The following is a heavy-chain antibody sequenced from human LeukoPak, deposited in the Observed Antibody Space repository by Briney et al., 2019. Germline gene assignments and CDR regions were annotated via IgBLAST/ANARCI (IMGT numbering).Heavy chain of an antibody. CDR1: GGSIRNYY. J-gene: IGHJ3*02. CDR2: IYYSGSA. D-gene: IGHD2-21*02. CDR3: ARGTVTASMKAFDI. V-gene: IGHV4-59*08. Sequence: PSETLSLTCTVSGGSIRNYYWSWIRQPPGKGLEWIGYIYYSGSANYKPSLKDRVTISVDTSKNQFSLNLRSVTAADTAVYYCARGTVTASMKAFDIWGQGTMVTVSS.